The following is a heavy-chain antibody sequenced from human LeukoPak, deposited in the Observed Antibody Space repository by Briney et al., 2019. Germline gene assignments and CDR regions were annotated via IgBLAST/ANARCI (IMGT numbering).Heavy chain of an antibody. J-gene: IGHJ3*02. CDR1: GFTFSDYY. CDR2: IKQDGSEK. V-gene: IGHV3-7*01. Sequence: GGSLRLSCAASGFTFSDYYMSWIRQAPGKGLEWVANIKQDGSEKYYVDSVKCRFTISRDNAKNSLYLQMNSLRAEDTAVYYCARDSSSGFQGTFDIWGQGTMVTVSS. D-gene: IGHD6-19*01. CDR3: ARDSSSGFQGTFDI.